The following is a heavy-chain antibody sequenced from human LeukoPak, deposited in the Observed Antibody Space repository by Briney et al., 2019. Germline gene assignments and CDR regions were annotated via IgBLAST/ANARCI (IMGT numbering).Heavy chain of an antibody. J-gene: IGHJ4*02. CDR3: ARDRGSNWPYFDY. Sequence: PGGSLRLSCAASGFIFSRYTMDWVRQAPGKGLEWVSSISSRSTSIYYSDSVKGRFTISRDNAENSLFLHMNGLRPEDTALYYCARDRGSNWPYFDYWGQGILVTVSS. V-gene: IGHV3-21*01. D-gene: IGHD6-13*01. CDR1: GFIFSRYT. CDR2: ISSRSTSI.